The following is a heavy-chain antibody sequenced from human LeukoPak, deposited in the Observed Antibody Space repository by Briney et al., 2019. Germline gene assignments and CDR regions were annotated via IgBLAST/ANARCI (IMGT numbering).Heavy chain of an antibody. J-gene: IGHJ5*02. D-gene: IGHD4-17*01. V-gene: IGHV3-74*01. CDR3: TRGYGDWFDP. CDR1: GFTFSSYC. Sequence: GGSLRLSCAASGFTFSSYCMHWVRHAPGKGLVWVSRINSDGSSTYYADSVKGRFSITRDNAKNTLYLQMNRLTAEDTAVYYCTRGYGDWFDPWGQGTLVTVSS. CDR2: INSDGSST.